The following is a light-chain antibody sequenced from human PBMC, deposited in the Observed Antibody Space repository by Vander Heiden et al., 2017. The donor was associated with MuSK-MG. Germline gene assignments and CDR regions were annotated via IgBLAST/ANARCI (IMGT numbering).Light chain of an antibody. J-gene: IGLJ1*01. CDR2: KDS. CDR1: ALPKQY. Sequence: VPPGQTARITCSGDALPKQYAYWYQQKPGQAPVLVIYKDSERPSGIPERFSGSSSGTTVTLTISGVQAEDEADYYCQSADSSGTYVFGTGTKVTVL. CDR3: QSADSSGTYV. V-gene: IGLV3-25*03.